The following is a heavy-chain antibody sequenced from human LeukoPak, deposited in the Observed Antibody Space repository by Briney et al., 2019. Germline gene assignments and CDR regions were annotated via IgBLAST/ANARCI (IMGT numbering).Heavy chain of an antibody. V-gene: IGHV3-7*01. CDR1: GFTFSSYC. J-gene: IGHJ4*02. CDR3: ARDWAASAWLTRALEY. D-gene: IGHD6-19*01. Sequence: PGGSLRLSCAASGFTFSSYCMSWVRQAPGKGLEWVANIKQDGSQKYYVDSVKGRFTISRDNAKSLLYLQMNSLRPEDTAVYYCARDWAASAWLTRALEYWGQGILVTVSS. CDR2: IKQDGSQK.